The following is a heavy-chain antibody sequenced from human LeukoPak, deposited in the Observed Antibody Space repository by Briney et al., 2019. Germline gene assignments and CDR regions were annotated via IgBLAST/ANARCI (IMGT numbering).Heavy chain of an antibody. Sequence: GGSLRLSCAASGFTFSSYWMTWVRQAPGKGLEWVANIKQDGSEKYYVDSVKGRFTISRDNAKSSLYLQMTSLRAEDTAVYSCARLNGGLDYWGQGTLVTVSS. J-gene: IGHJ4*02. CDR2: IKQDGSEK. V-gene: IGHV3-7*01. CDR1: GFTFSSYW. CDR3: ARLNGGLDY.